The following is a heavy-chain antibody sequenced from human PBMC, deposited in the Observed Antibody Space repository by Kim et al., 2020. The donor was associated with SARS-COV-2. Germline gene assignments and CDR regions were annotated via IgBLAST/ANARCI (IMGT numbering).Heavy chain of an antibody. CDR1: GGTFSSYA. CDR2: IIPIFGTA. Sequence: SVKVSCKASGGTFSSYAISWVRQAPGQGLEWMGGIIPIFGTANYAQKFQGRVTITADESTSTAYMELSSLRSEDTAVYYCAREILNGDYDFRSAFDIWGQGTMVTVSS. D-gene: IGHD4-17*01. CDR3: AREILNGDYDFRSAFDI. V-gene: IGHV1-69*13. J-gene: IGHJ3*02.